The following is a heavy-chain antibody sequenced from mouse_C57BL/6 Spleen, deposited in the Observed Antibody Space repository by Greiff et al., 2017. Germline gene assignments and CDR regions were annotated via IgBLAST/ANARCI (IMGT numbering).Heavy chain of an antibody. CDR3: ATPSFAY. J-gene: IGHJ3*01. CDR1: GFSLTSYG. V-gene: IGHV2-4*01. Sequence: QVQLKQSGPGLVQPSQSLSITCTVSGFSLTSYGVHWVRQPPGKGLEWLGVIWSGGSTDYNAAFISRLSISKDNFKSQVFFKMNSLQADDTAIYYCATPSFAYWGQGTLVTVSA. CDR2: IWSGGST.